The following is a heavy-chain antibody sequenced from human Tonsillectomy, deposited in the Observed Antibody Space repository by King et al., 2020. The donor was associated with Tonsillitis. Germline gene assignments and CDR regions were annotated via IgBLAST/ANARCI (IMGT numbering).Heavy chain of an antibody. D-gene: IGHD6-19*01. J-gene: IGHJ3*02. CDR3: ARGPNSSGWYSAFDI. Sequence: VQLVESGGGLVKPVGSLRLSCAASGFTFSSYSMNWVRQAPGTGLEWVSSISSSSSYIYYADSVKGRFTISRDNAETSLYLQMNSLRAEDTAVYYCARGPNSSGWYSAFDIWGQGTMVTVSS. V-gene: IGHV3-21*01. CDR1: GFTFSSYS. CDR2: ISSSSSYI.